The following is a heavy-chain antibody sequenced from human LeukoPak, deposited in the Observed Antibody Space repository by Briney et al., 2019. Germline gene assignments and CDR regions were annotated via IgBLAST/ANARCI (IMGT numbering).Heavy chain of an antibody. CDR3: ARGRSSPSDI. J-gene: IGHJ3*02. D-gene: IGHD2-2*01. CDR1: GFSFSTYA. V-gene: IGHV3-30-3*01. Sequence: GGSLRLSCAASGFSFSTYAVHWVRQAPGKGLEWVSVISSDGSNKYYADSVKGRFTISRDNSKNTLYLQMNSLRTEDTAVYYCARGRSSPSDIWGQGTMVTVSS. CDR2: ISSDGSNK.